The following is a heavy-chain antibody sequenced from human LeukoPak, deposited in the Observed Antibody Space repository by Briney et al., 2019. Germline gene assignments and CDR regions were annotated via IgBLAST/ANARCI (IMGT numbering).Heavy chain of an antibody. CDR2: IRSSGSPI. CDR3: VRDPDALDF. CDR1: GFTFSGYS. J-gene: IGHJ4*02. V-gene: IGHV3-48*02. Sequence: HPGGSLRLSCAASGFTFSGYSMNWVRQAPGKGLEWVAYIRSSGSPIYYADSVKGRFTISRDNAKNSLYLQMNSLRDEDTAVYYCVRDPDALDFWGQGTPVTVSS.